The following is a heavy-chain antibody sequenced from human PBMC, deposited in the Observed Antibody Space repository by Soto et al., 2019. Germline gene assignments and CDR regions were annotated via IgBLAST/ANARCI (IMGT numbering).Heavy chain of an antibody. CDR2: IYHSGST. D-gene: IGHD2-21*02. CDR1: DGSISSSKW. J-gene: IGHJ4*02. V-gene: IGHV4-4*02. Sequence: QVQLQESGPGLVKPSGTLSLTCAVSDGSISSSKWWSWVRQPPGKGLEWIGEIYHSGSTNYTPSLKSRVTISVDKSKNQFSLRLSSVTAADTAVYYCARADGDPWYFDYWGQGTLVTVSS. CDR3: ARADGDPWYFDY.